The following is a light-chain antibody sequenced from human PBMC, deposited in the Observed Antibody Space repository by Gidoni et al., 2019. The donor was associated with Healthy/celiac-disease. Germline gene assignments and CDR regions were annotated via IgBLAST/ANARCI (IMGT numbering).Light chain of an antibody. CDR1: QSISSW. CDR3: QQYNSYSGT. Sequence: DIQLTQSPSPLSASVGDRVTITCRASQSISSWFAWYQQKPGKAPKLLIYKASSLESGVPSRFSGSGSGTEFTLTISSLQPDDFATYYCQQYNSYSGTFGQGTKVEIK. J-gene: IGKJ1*01. V-gene: IGKV1-5*03. CDR2: KAS.